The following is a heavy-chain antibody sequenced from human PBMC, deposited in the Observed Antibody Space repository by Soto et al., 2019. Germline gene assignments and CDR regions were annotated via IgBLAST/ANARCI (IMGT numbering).Heavy chain of an antibody. Sequence: QVQLVQSGAEVKKPGASVKDSCKASGYIFNRYVMHWVRQAPGQMPAWMGWIDAGNGKTKYSEKFQGRVTITRDTSASTAYMKLTTLRAEDTAVYYCARGRGGDDYWGQGTQVIVSS. V-gene: IGHV1-3*01. CDR3: ARGRGGDDY. CDR1: GYIFNRYV. CDR2: IDAGNGKT. D-gene: IGHD3-10*01. J-gene: IGHJ4*02.